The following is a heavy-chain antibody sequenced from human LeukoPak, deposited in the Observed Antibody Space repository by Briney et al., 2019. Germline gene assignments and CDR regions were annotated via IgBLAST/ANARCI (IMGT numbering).Heavy chain of an antibody. CDR3: AKIVSTGDY. Sequence: GGSLRLSCAASGFTFSSYEMSWVRQAAGKGLEWISYISGSGSTIYYADSVKGRFTISRDDAKSSLYLQMNSLRVEDTAVYYCAKIVSTGDYWGQGTLVTVSS. V-gene: IGHV3-48*03. J-gene: IGHJ4*02. CDR1: GFTFSSYE. D-gene: IGHD1-14*01. CDR2: ISGSGSTI.